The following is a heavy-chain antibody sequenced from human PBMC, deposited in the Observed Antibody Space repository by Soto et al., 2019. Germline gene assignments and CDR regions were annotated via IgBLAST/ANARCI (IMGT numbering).Heavy chain of an antibody. CDR2: IYPGDSDI. V-gene: IGHV5-51*03. CDR1: GYSFTTYW. CDR3: ARSYSTSWSGHNNYYYYGRDV. Sequence: EVRLVQSGAEVKKPGESLKISCEGSGYSFTTYWIGWVRQMPGKGLEWMGIIYPGDSDIRYSPSFQGQVTISADKSISAAYLQWSSLKASDSAIYSCARSYSTSWSGHNNYYYYGRDVWGQGTTVTVSS. J-gene: IGHJ6*02. D-gene: IGHD6-13*01.